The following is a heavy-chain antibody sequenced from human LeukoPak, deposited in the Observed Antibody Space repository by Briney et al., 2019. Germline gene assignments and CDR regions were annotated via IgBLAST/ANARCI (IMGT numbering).Heavy chain of an antibody. D-gene: IGHD1-26*01. Sequence: PGGSLRLSCAASGFTFSSNSMNWVRQPTGKGLEWVSAIGTAGDTYYPGPVKGRFTISRANAKNSLYLQMNRLTAGDTAVYYCARGDSGSYEDAFDIWGHGTMVTVSS. V-gene: IGHV3-13*01. CDR2: IGTAGDT. CDR3: ARGDSGSYEDAFDI. CDR1: GFTFSSNS. J-gene: IGHJ3*02.